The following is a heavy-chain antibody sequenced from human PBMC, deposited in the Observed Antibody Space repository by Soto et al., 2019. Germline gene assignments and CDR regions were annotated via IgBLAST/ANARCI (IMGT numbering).Heavy chain of an antibody. Sequence: LRLSCAASGFTFSSYSMNWVRQAPGKGLEWVSSISSSSSYIHYADSVKGRFTISRDNAKNSLYLQMNSLRAEDTAVYYCARDPTSAAAAQSYYYYGMDVWGQGTTVTVS. CDR1: GFTFSSYS. J-gene: IGHJ6*02. V-gene: IGHV3-21*01. D-gene: IGHD6-13*01. CDR2: ISSSSSYI. CDR3: ARDPTSAAAAQSYYYYGMDV.